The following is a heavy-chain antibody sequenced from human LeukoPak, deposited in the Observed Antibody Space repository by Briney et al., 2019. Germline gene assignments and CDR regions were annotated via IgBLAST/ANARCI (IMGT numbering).Heavy chain of an antibody. J-gene: IGHJ4*02. CDR3: ARDPITIFGVIDY. CDR2: ISWNSGSI. V-gene: IGHV3-9*01. D-gene: IGHD3-3*01. Sequence: QTGGSLRLSCAGSGFIFNNYAMHWVRQPPGKGLEWVSGISWNSGSIDYADSVKGRFTISRDNAKNSLYLQMNSLRADDTAVYYCARDPITIFGVIDYWGQGTLVTVSS. CDR1: GFIFNNYA.